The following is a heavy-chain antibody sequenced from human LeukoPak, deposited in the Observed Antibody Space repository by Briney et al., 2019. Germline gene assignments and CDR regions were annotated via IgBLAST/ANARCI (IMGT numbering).Heavy chain of an antibody. D-gene: IGHD6-13*01. CDR3: ARDRAVRVAAAGPLDY. Sequence: GGSLRLSCAASGFPFSPYSMHWVRQAPGKGLEWVALISCDGSNKYYADSVKGRFTISRDNSKNTLYLQMNSLRAEDTAVYYCARDRAVRVAAAGPLDYWGQGTLVTVYS. V-gene: IGHV3-30*04. CDR1: GFPFSPYS. J-gene: IGHJ4*02. CDR2: ISCDGSNK.